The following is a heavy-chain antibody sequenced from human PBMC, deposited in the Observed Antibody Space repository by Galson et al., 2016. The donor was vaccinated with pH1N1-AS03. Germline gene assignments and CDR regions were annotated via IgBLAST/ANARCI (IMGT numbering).Heavy chain of an antibody. Sequence: SLRLSCAVSGFTFSSYAMSWVRQAPGKGLEWVSTFSGGVGRTYYADSVKGRFTISRDTSNNTLYLQMNSLRAEDTAIYYCVKDSWMTLDLTAWGQGTLVTVSS. J-gene: IGHJ5*02. D-gene: IGHD3-9*01. CDR1: GFTFSSYA. V-gene: IGHV3-23*01. CDR3: VKDSWMTLDLTA. CDR2: FSGGVGRT.